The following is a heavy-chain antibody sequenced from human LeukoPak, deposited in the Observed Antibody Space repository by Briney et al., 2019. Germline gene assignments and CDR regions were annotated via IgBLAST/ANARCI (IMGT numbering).Heavy chain of an antibody. V-gene: IGHV4-4*07. CDR2: NYTSGST. J-gene: IGHJ6*01. CDR1: GGSISSYY. Sequence: PSETLSLSSTVCGGSISSYYWRWIRQPAGRVLERIGRNYTSGSTNYNPSLKSRVTMSVDTSKNQFSLKLSSVTAADTAVYYCAKASVTTSKGYYYYGMDVWGQGTTVTVSS. CDR3: AKASVTTSKGYYYYGMDV. D-gene: IGHD4-17*01.